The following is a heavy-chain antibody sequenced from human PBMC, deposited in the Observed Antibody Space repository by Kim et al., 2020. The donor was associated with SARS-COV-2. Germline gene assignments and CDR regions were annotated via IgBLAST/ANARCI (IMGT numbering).Heavy chain of an antibody. CDR2: MFYGGNT. Sequence: SETLSLTYTVSGGSISSTTYYWGWIRQSPGKGLEWIGGMFYGGNTYHNPSLKSRVTILADTSKNQFSLKLTSVTAADTAVYYCASDTYGSTWYHAFDVWAQGTLVTVSS. CDR1: GGSISSTTYY. CDR3: ASDTYGSTWYHAFDV. D-gene: IGHD6-13*01. V-gene: IGHV4-39*01. J-gene: IGHJ3*01.